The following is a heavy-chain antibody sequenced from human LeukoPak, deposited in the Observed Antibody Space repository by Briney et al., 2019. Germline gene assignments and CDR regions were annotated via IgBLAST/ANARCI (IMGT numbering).Heavy chain of an antibody. CDR3: ARQTGSGLFILP. Sequence: SETLSLTCTVSGGSISSSSYYWGWIRQPPGKGLEWIGSIYYSGSTYYNPSLKSRVTISVDTSKNRFSLKLTSVTAADTAVYYCARQTGSGLFILPGGQGTLVTVSS. CDR1: GGSISSSSYY. CDR2: IYYSGST. D-gene: IGHD3/OR15-3a*01. J-gene: IGHJ4*02. V-gene: IGHV4-39*01.